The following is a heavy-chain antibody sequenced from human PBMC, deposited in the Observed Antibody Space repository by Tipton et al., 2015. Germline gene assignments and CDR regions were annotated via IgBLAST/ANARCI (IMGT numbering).Heavy chain of an antibody. V-gene: IGHV3-23*01. CDR1: GFTFSSED. CDR2: ISSSGDNT. Sequence: GSLRLSCVGSGFTFSSEDMSWVRQAPGKGLEWVSGISSSGDNTDYTDSVKGRFTISRDNSKNTLFLQMNSLRAEDTAVYYCTKVFHLTTVFGVVLRQHFDNWGQGTLVTVSS. D-gene: IGHD3-3*01. CDR3: TKVFHLTTVFGVVLRQHFDN. J-gene: IGHJ4*02.